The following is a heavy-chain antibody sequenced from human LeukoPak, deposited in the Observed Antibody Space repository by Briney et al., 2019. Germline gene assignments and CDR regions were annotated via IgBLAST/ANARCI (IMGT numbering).Heavy chain of an antibody. CDR3: ARDLYRVGTSGYYYMDV. CDR1: GYSFTSYW. CDR2: IYPGDSDT. J-gene: IGHJ6*03. Sequence: ESLKISCKGSGYSFTSYWIGWVRQMPGKGLEWMGIIYPGDSDTRYSPSFQGQVTISADKSISTAYLQWSSLKASDTAVYYCARDLYRVGTSGYYYMDVWGKGTTVTVSS. D-gene: IGHD1-14*01. V-gene: IGHV5-51*01.